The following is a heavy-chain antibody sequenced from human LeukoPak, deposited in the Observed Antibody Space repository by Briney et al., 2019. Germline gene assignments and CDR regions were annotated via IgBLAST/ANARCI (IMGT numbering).Heavy chain of an antibody. CDR1: GGTFSSYA. J-gene: IGHJ4*02. D-gene: IGHD1-26*01. CDR3: AMASGSYYGNFDY. Sequence: SVKVSCKASGGTFSSYAISWVRQAPGQGLEWMGGIIPIFGTANYAQKFQGRVTITADESTSTAYMELSSLRSEDTAVYYCAMASGSYYGNFDYWGQGTLVTVSA. CDR2: IIPIFGTA. V-gene: IGHV1-69*13.